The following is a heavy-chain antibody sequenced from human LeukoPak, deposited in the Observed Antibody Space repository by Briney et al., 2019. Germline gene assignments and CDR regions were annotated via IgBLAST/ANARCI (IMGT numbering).Heavy chain of an antibody. CDR2: IIPILGIA. CDR1: GGTFSSYA. CDR3: ATEQSDFWSGYYYFDY. J-gene: IGHJ4*02. D-gene: IGHD3-3*01. V-gene: IGHV1-69*04. Sequence: SVTVSCKASGGTFSSYAISWVRQAPGQGLEWMGRIIPILGIANYAQKFQGRVTITADKSTSTAYMELSSLRSEDTAVYYCATEQSDFWSGYYYFDYWGQGTLVTVSS.